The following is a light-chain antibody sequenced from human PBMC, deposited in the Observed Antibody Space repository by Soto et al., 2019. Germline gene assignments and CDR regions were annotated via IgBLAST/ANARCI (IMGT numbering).Light chain of an antibody. CDR3: QQYNTPCT. CDR2: KAS. J-gene: IGKJ2*02. Sequence: DIQMTQSPSTLSASVGDRVTITCRASQSISSWLAWYQQKPGKAPKLLIYKASSLESGVPSRFSGSGSRTEFTLTISSLQPDDFATYCCQQYNTPCTFGQGTKLEIK. V-gene: IGKV1-5*03. CDR1: QSISSW.